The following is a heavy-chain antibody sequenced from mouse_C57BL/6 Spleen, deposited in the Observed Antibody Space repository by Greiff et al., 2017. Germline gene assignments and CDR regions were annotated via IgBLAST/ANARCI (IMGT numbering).Heavy chain of an antibody. CDR3: ARSSDY. J-gene: IGHJ2*01. Sequence: EVQLHQSGAELVKTGASVKLSCTASGFNIKDYYMHWVKQRTEQGLAWIGRIDTEDGETKYAPKFQGKATITADTSSNTAYLQLSSLTSEDTAVYYCARSSDYWGQGTTLTVST. D-gene: IGHD1-3*01. V-gene: IGHV14-2*01. CDR2: IDTEDGET. CDR1: GFNIKDYY.